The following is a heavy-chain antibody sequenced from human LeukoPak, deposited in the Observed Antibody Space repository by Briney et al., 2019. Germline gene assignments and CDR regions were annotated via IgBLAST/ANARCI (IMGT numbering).Heavy chain of an antibody. CDR3: ARLRGSSSATFDY. D-gene: IGHD6-13*01. V-gene: IGHV4-39*01. CDR2: IYYSGST. CDR1: GGSISSSSYY. J-gene: IGHJ4*02. Sequence: PSEILSLICTVSGGSISSSSYYWGWVRQPPAKGLEWIGSIYYSGSTYYNPSLKSRVTISVDTSKNQFSLKLSSVTAADTAVYYCARLRGSSSATFDYWGQGTLVTVSS.